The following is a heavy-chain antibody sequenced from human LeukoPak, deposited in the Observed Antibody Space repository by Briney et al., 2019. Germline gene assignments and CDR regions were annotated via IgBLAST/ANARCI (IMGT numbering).Heavy chain of an antibody. V-gene: IGHV4-39*07. J-gene: IGHJ4*02. CDR2: VYHSGSA. CDR1: GGSISGSNYH. CDR3: AREPNV. Sequence: SETLSLTCTVSGGSISGSNYHWGWIRQPPGKGLEWVGNVYHSGSAFYNESLRGRTTISVDTSKNQFSPKLTSVTAADTAVYYCAREPNVWGQGILVTVSS.